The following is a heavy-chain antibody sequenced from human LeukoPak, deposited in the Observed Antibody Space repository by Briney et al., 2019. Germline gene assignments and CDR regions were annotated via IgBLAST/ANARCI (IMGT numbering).Heavy chain of an antibody. D-gene: IGHD3-3*01. J-gene: IGHJ3*01. CDR2: IKPDGSAQ. CDR1: GFTFSSNW. V-gene: IGHV3-7*01. CDR3: ARDGSFWSGFHAFDL. Sequence: PGGSLRLSCATSGFTFSSNWMSWVRHVLGRGLDWVANIKPDGSAQYYAASVKGRFTVSRDNAKNSVYLQMNSLRVEDTAVYYRARDGSFWSGFHAFDLWGQGTVVTVSS.